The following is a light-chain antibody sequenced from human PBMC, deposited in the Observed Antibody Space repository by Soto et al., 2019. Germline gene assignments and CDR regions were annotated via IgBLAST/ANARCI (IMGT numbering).Light chain of an antibody. V-gene: IGLV1-40*01. CDR2: GNS. Sequence: QTVVTQPPSVSGAPGQRVTISCTGSSSNIGAGYDVHWYQQLPGTAPKLLIYGNSNRPSGVPDRFSGSKSGTSASLAITGLEDEADYYCQSYDSSLSGWVFGGGTQLTVL. CDR3: QSYDSSLSGWV. J-gene: IGLJ3*02. CDR1: SSNIGAGYD.